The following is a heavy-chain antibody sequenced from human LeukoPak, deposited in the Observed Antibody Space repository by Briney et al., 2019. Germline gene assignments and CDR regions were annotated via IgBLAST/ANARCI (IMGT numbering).Heavy chain of an antibody. D-gene: IGHD2-15*01. CDR2: MSSSDDGR. J-gene: IGHJ4*02. CDR1: GFSFGSYA. Sequence: SGGSLRLSCATSGFSFGSYAMSWVRQAPGKGLEWVSAMSSSDDGRYYAASVRGRFTISRDTSRSTLYLQMNSLRAENAAVYYCAKAPVTSCRGAFCYPFDYWGQGTLVTVSS. V-gene: IGHV3-23*01. CDR3: AKAPVTSCRGAFCYPFDY.